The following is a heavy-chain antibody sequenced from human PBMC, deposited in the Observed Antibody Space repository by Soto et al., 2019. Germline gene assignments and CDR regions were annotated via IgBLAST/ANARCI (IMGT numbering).Heavy chain of an antibody. J-gene: IGHJ3*02. CDR3: ARDLGDAFDM. CDR1: AYTFTSYG. CDR2: ISAYNGNT. Sequence: QVQLVQSGAEVKKPGASVTVCCEACAYTFTSYGISWVRQAPGQGLEWMGWISAYNGNTHYARRLQGRVTMTTDTSTSTAYMELRSLRSDDTAVYYCARDLGDAFDMWGQGTMVTVSS. V-gene: IGHV1-18*01.